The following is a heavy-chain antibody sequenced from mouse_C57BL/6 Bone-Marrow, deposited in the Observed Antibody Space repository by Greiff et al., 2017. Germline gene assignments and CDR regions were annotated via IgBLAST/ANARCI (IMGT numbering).Heavy chain of an antibody. CDR1: GFTFSDYG. Sequence: EVHLVESGGGLVKPGGSLKLSCAASGFTFSDYGMHWVRQAPEKGLEWVAYISSGSSTIYYADIVKGRFTISRDNAKNTLFLQMTSLRSEDTAMYYCARTYGSPFAYWGHGALVTVSA. V-gene: IGHV5-17*01. J-gene: IGHJ3*01. CDR3: ARTYGSPFAY. CDR2: ISSGSSTI. D-gene: IGHD1-1*01.